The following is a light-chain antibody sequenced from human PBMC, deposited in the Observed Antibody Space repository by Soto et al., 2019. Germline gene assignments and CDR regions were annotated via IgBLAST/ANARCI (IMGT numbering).Light chain of an antibody. CDR1: QSVGTW. CDR3: QQLRMYPST. CDR2: DAS. V-gene: IGKV1-5*01. Sequence: DIQMTQSPSILSASIGDRVTITCRASQSVGTWLAWYQRKPGKAPKLLIHDASTLERGIPSRFSGSGSGTEFTLTISSLQPDDFATYYCQQLRMYPSTFGGGTKVDIK. J-gene: IGKJ4*01.